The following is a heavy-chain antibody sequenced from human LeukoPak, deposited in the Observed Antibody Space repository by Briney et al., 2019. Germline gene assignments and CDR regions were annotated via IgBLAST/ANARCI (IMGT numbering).Heavy chain of an antibody. CDR1: GFTFSSYA. D-gene: IGHD3-9*01. CDR2: ISGSGSST. Sequence: GGSLTLSCAASGFTFSSYAMSWVRQAPGEGLEWVSGISGSGSSTHYADSVKGRFTISRDNSKNTLYLQMNSLRAEDTAVYYCAKDIDRWYFDLWGRGTLVTVSS. V-gene: IGHV3-23*01. CDR3: AKDIDRWYFDL. J-gene: IGHJ2*01.